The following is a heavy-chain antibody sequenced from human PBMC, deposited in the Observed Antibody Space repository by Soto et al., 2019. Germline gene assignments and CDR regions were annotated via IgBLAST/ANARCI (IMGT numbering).Heavy chain of an antibody. CDR3: ARGLAARYWFDP. D-gene: IGHD6-6*01. CDR1: GGSISSGDYY. CDR2: IYYSGST. J-gene: IGHJ5*02. V-gene: IGHV4-30-4*01. Sequence: QVQLQESGPGLVKPSQTLSLTCTVSGGSISSGDYYWSWIRQPPGKGLEWIGYIYYSGSTHYNPSLKSRVTISVDTSKNQFSLKLSAVTAADTAVYYCARGLAARYWFDPWGQGTLVTVSS.